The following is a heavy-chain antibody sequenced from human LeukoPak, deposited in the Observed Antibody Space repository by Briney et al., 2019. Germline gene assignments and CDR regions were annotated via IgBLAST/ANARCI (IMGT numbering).Heavy chain of an antibody. CDR3: ARAPIAPAGSYYFDY. CDR2: MNPNSGNT. V-gene: IGHV1-8*02. CDR1: GYTFTSYA. J-gene: IGHJ4*02. D-gene: IGHD3-10*01. Sequence: ASVKVSCKASGYTFTSYAMHWVRQAPGQRLEWMGWMNPNSGNTGYAQKFQGRVTMTRNTSISTAYMELSSLRSEDTAVYYCARAPIAPAGSYYFDYWGQGTLVTVSS.